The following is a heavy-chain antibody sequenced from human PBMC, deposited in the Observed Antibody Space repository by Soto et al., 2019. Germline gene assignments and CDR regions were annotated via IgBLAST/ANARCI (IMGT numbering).Heavy chain of an antibody. CDR3: ASGGWETPI. D-gene: IGHD1-26*01. CDR2: INPDGSDK. Sequence: EVQLVESGGGLVQPGGSLRLSCAASGFSFSTYWMSWVRQAPGKGLEWVATINPDGSDKYYVDSVKGRFTISRDNAKKSLLLQINSLTAEETAVYYCASGGWETPIWGQGTLVTVSS. CDR1: GFSFSTYW. V-gene: IGHV3-7*03. J-gene: IGHJ4*02.